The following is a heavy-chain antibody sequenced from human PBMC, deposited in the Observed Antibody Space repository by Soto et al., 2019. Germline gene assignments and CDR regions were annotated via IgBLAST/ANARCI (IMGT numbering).Heavy chain of an antibody. CDR1: GGSSSSGGYY. J-gene: IGHJ4*02. CDR2: IYYIGST. D-gene: IGHD3-22*01. V-gene: IGHV4-31*03. Sequence: TLSLTCTVSGGSSSSGGYYWSWILQHPGKGLEWIGYIYYIGSTYYNPSLKSRVTISVDTSKNQFSLKLSSVTAADTAVYYCARVGVSYYDSSGYGPFDYWGQGTLVTVSS. CDR3: ARVGVSYYDSSGYGPFDY.